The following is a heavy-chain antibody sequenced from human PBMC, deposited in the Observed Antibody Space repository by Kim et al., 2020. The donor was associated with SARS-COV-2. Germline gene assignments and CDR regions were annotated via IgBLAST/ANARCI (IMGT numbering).Heavy chain of an antibody. D-gene: IGHD2-21*01. CDR3: AREPPGEDGGVVY. Sequence: GGSLRLSCAASGFTVSSNYMSWVRQAPGKGLEWVSAIYSGGSTYYADSVKGRFTISRDNSKNTLYLQMNSLRAEDTTVYYCAREPPGEDGGVVYWGQGT. V-gene: IGHV3-66*01. J-gene: IGHJ4*02. CDR1: GFTVSSNY. CDR2: IYSGGST.